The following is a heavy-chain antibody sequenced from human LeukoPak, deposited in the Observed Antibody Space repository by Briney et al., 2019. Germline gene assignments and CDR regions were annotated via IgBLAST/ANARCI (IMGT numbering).Heavy chain of an antibody. CDR3: VRPIRGYSFDYYDY. CDR1: GGSITSSY. J-gene: IGHJ4*02. D-gene: IGHD5-18*01. V-gene: IGHV4-59*01. Sequence: SETVSLTCTVSGGSITSSYWSWIRQPPGKGLEWIGCICYSGSSKYTPTLTSRVTMSVDTSKNQFSLKLTSVTAADTAVYYCVRPIRGYSFDYYDYWGQATLVTV. CDR2: ICYSGSS.